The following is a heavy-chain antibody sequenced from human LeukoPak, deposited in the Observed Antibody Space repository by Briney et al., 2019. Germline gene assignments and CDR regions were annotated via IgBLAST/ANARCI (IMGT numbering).Heavy chain of an antibody. CDR1: GGSFRGYY. J-gene: IGHJ6*03. D-gene: IGHD1-14*01. V-gene: IGHV4-34*01. Sequence: SETLSLTCAVYGGSFRGYYWSWIRQPPGKGLEWIGEINHSGSTNYNPSLKSRVTISVDTSKNQFSLKLSSVTAADTAVYYCARKGKVAPGYYYYMDVWGKGTTVTVSS. CDR2: INHSGST. CDR3: ARKGKVAPGYYYYMDV.